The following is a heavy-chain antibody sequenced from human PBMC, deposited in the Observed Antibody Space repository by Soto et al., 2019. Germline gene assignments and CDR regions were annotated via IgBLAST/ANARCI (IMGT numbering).Heavy chain of an antibody. CDR2: ISAYNNNT. V-gene: IGHV1-18*01. Sequence: ASVKVSCKASGYTFTSYSITWVRQAPGQGLEWMGWISAYNNNTNYAQKLQGRVTMTTDTSTSTAYIELRSLRSDDTAVYYCARRHRRNGPFDYWGQGTLVTVSS. J-gene: IGHJ4*02. CDR3: ARRHRRNGPFDY. D-gene: IGHD2-8*01. CDR1: GYTFTSYS.